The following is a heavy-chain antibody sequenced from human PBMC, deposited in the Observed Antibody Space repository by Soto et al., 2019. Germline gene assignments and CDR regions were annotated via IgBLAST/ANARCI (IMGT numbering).Heavy chain of an antibody. CDR3: AREYCSGGSCYGVDY. J-gene: IGHJ4*01. D-gene: IGHD2-15*01. CDR2: ISPYNGDT. V-gene: IGHV1-18*01. CDR1: GYTFSDFG. Sequence: ASVKVSCKASGYTFSDFGISWVRQAPGQGLEWMGWISPYNGDTKYTQKPQGRVTMTTDTSTGTAYMELRSLRSDDTAVYYCAREYCSGGSCYGVDYWG.